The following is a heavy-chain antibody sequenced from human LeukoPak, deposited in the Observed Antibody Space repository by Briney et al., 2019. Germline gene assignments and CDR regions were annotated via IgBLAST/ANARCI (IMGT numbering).Heavy chain of an antibody. Sequence: SETLSLTYPVSGASISRDYCSCIRHPAGKGLECNGRIYTSGSTNYNPSLKSRVTMSVDTSKNQFSLKLSSVTAADTAVYYCARVSTMVRGAKYGMDVWGQGTTVTVSS. D-gene: IGHD3-10*01. J-gene: IGHJ6*02. CDR1: GASISRDY. CDR3: ARVSTMVRGAKYGMDV. V-gene: IGHV4-4*07. CDR2: IYTSGST.